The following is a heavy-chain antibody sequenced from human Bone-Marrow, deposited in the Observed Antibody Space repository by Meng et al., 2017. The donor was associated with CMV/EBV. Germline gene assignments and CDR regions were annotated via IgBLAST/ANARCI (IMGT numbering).Heavy chain of an antibody. Sequence: GESLKISCEVSGFTFSSYWFSWVRQAPGKGLEWVSYISSSGSTIYYADSVKGRFTISRDNAKNSLYLQMNSLRAEDTAVYYCARREVRFLEWLSPSRGGIDVWGQGTTVTVSS. V-gene: IGHV3-48*04. CDR1: GFTFSSYW. J-gene: IGHJ6*02. D-gene: IGHD3-3*01. CDR3: ARREVRFLEWLSPSRGGIDV. CDR2: ISSSGSTI.